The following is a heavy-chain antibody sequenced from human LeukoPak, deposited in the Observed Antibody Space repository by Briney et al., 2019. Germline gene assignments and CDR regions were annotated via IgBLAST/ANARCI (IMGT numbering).Heavy chain of an antibody. CDR2: INPSGGST. CDR1: GYTFTSYY. D-gene: IGHD5-12*01. CDR3: ARERETSYSGYEPADY. V-gene: IGHV1-46*01. Sequence: ASVKVSCKASGYTFTSYYMHWVRQAPGQGLEWMGIINPSGGSTSYAQKFQGRVTMTRDTSTSTVYMELSSLRAEDTAVYYCARERETSYSGYEPADYWGQGTLVTVSS. J-gene: IGHJ4*02.